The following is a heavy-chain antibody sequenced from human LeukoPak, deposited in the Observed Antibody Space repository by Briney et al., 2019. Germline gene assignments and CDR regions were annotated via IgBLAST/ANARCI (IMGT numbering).Heavy chain of an antibody. V-gene: IGHV3-23*01. D-gene: IGHD6-13*01. CDR1: GFTFSNYA. CDR2: LSGSGGST. Sequence: GGSLRLSCAASGFTFSNYAMSWVRQAPGKGLEWVSSLSGSGGSTYHADSVKGRFTISRDNSKNTLYLQLNSLRAEDTAVYYCAKVDSGIVATGSPYFDYWGQGALVTVSS. J-gene: IGHJ4*02. CDR3: AKVDSGIVATGSPYFDY.